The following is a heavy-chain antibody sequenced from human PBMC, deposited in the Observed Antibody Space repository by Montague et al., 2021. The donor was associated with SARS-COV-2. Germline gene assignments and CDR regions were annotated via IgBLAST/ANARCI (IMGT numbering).Heavy chain of an antibody. Sequence: CAISGDSVSSTSASWYWIRQSPSRGLEWLGRTYYRSWWRSQYPGSLESRITISGDTSKNQFSLQLNSATPEDTAVYYCASAFYGDHWAFDVWGHGTMVTVSS. J-gene: IGHJ3*01. V-gene: IGHV6-1*01. D-gene: IGHD3-3*02. CDR1: GDSVSSTSAS. CDR2: TYYRSWWRS. CDR3: ASAFYGDHWAFDV.